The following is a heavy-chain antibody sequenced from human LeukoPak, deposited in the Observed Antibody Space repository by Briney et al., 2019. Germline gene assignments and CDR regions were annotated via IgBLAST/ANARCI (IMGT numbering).Heavy chain of an antibody. CDR1: GGTYSSYA. J-gene: IGHJ4*02. CDR3: ARDSTGTSESDY. V-gene: IGHV1-69*04. Sequence: SVKVSCKASGGTYSSYAISWVRQAPGQGLEWMGRIIPIFGIANYAQKFQGRVTITADKSTNTAYMELSSLRSEDTAVYYCARDSTGTSESDYWGQGTLVTVSS. CDR2: IIPIFGIA. D-gene: IGHD1-1*01.